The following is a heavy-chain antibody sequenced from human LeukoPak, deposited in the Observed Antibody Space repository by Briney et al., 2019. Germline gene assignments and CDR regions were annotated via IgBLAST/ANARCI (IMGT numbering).Heavy chain of an antibody. CDR3: TTYVGATAY. CDR2: IKTKTDDGAT. Sequence: GSLRLSCAASGFTFSNARMNWVRQAPGKGLEWVGRIKTKTDDGATDYSAPVKARFTISRDDSKTTLYLQMNGLKTEDTAIYYCTTYVGATAYWGQGTLVTVSS. J-gene: IGHJ4*02. D-gene: IGHD1-26*01. V-gene: IGHV3-15*01. CDR1: GFTFSNAR.